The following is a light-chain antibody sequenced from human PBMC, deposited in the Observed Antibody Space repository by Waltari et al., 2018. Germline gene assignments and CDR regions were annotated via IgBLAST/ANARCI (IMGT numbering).Light chain of an antibody. CDR1: QSVLSSSNNKNY. Sequence: DIVMTQSPDSLAVSLGERATINCESSQSVLSSSNNKNYLGLYQQKPGQPPKLLISWASTRESGVPDRFSGSGSGRDFTLTISSLQAEDVAVYYCQQCYSFPYTFGQGTKLEIK. CDR3: QQCYSFPYT. J-gene: IGKJ2*01. V-gene: IGKV4-1*01. CDR2: WAS.